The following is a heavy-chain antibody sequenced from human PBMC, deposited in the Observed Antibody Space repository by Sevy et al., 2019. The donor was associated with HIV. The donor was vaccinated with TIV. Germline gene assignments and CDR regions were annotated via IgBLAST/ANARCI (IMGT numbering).Heavy chain of an antibody. CDR1: GGTFSSYA. Sequence: ASVKVSCKASGGTFSSYAISWVRQAPGQGLEWIGRINPTSGGTKYAHKFQGRVTVTIDMSVSTAYMELTRLTSDDTAIYYCAGQTSGWYDWFDPWGPGTLVTVSS. J-gene: IGHJ5*02. V-gene: IGHV1-2*06. D-gene: IGHD6-19*01. CDR3: AGQTSGWYDWFDP. CDR2: INPTSGGT.